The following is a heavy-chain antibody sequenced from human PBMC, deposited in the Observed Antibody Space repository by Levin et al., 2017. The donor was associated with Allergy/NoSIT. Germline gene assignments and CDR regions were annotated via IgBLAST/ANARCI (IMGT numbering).Heavy chain of an antibody. V-gene: IGHV3-21*06. CDR2: LGTRNDYI. CDR3: ARETWPTTMFGKVGV. D-gene: IGHD3-3*01. J-gene: IGHJ6*04. Sequence: ETLSLTCAASGFTFSTYSMTWFRQVPGQGLEWVSSLGTRNDYIHYADSVKGRFTVSRDNAKNSLFLQMNSLRVEDTAVYYCARETWPTTMFGKVGVWGKGATVTVSS. CDR1: GFTFSTYS.